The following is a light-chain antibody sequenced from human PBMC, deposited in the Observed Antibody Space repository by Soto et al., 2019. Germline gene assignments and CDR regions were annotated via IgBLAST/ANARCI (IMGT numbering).Light chain of an antibody. Sequence: EIVLTQSPGTLSLSPGERATLSCMASQTITGNYLAWYQQKPGQAPRLLIYAASNRATGIPDRFSGSGSGTEFTLTISGLEPEDFAVYYCQQYDSSLWTFGQGTKVEIK. J-gene: IGKJ1*01. V-gene: IGKV3-20*01. CDR1: QTITGNY. CDR2: AAS. CDR3: QQYDSSLWT.